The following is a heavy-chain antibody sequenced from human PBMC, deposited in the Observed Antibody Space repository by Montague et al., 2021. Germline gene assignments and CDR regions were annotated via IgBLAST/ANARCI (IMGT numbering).Heavy chain of an antibody. D-gene: IGHD4-23*01. CDR1: GGSISSSIYY. Sequence: SETLSLTCAVYGGSISSSIYYWAWIRQPPGKDLECLGSIYYSWSTYYNPSPKSRLTISVDTSKNQFSLKLSSVTVADTAVYYGVVTPSLYYHGMDVWGQGSPVSVSS. CDR2: IYYSWST. CDR3: VVTPSLYYHGMDV. J-gene: IGHJ6*02. V-gene: IGHV4-39*01.